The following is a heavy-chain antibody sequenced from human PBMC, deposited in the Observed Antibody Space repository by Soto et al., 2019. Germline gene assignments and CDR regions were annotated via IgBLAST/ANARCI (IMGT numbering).Heavy chain of an antibody. J-gene: IGHJ4*02. CDR1: GVSISSSSYY. CDR3: ARHRSSGSYWGTVYYFDY. D-gene: IGHD1-26*01. Sequence: SETLSLTCTVSGVSISSSSYYWGWIRQPPGKGLEWIGSIYYSGSTYYNPSLKSRVTISVDTSKNQFSLKLSSVTAADTAVYYCARHRSSGSYWGTVYYFDYWGQGTLVTVSS. CDR2: IYYSGST. V-gene: IGHV4-39*01.